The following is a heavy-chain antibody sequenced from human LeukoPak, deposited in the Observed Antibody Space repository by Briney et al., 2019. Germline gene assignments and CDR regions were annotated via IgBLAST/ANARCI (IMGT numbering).Heavy chain of an antibody. CDR2: ISGGGGST. D-gene: IGHD3-22*01. CDR1: GFTFSSYA. V-gene: IGHV3-23*01. CDR3: AKDYYDSKIFDY. J-gene: IGHJ4*02. Sequence: PGGSLRLSCAASGFTFSSYAMSWVRQAPGKGLEWVSAISGGGGSTYYGDSVKGWFTISRDNSKNTLYLQMNSLRAEDTAVYDCAKDYYDSKIFDYWGQGTLVTVSS.